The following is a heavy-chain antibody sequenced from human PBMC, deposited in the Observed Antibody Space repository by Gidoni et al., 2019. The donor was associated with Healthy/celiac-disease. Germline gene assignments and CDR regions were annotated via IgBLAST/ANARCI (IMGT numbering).Heavy chain of an antibody. CDR3: SPRATRVKTHYYYGMDV. V-gene: IGHV3-49*03. J-gene: IGHJ6*02. D-gene: IGHD2-2*01. CDR2: IRSKAYGGTT. CDR1: GFTFGDYA. Sequence: EVQLVESGGGLVQPGRSLRLPCTASGFTFGDYAMSWFRQAPGKGMGWVGFIRSKAYGGTTEYAASVKGRFTISRDDSKSIAYLQMNSLKTEDTAVYYCSPRATRVKTHYYYGMDVWGQGTTVTVSS.